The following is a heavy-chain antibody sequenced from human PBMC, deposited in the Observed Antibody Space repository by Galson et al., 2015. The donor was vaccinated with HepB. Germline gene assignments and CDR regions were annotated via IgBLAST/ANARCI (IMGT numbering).Heavy chain of an antibody. CDR2: IYYSGST. D-gene: IGHD3-22*01. V-gene: IGHV4-59*01. CDR3: ARTVGYYYDSSGSLNWFDP. J-gene: IGHJ5*02. CDR1: GGSISSYY. Sequence: ETLSLTCTVSGGSISSYYWSWIRQPPGKGLEWIGYIYYSGSTNYNPSLKSRVTISVDTSKNQFSLKLSSVTAADTAVYYCARTVGYYYDSSGSLNWFDPWGQGTLVTVSS.